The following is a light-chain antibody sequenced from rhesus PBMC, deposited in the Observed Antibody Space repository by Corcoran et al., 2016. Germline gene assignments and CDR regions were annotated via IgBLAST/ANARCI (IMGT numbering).Light chain of an antibody. V-gene: IGKV1-25*01. CDR2: EES. CDR3: QHYYSTPYS. CDR1: QGITND. J-gene: IGKJ2*01. Sequence: DIQMTQSPSSLSASVGDRVTITCRASQGITNDLACYQQKQGETHKLLIYEESSLQSGIPFRFPGSGSGTDFTLTISSLQSEDFATYYCQHYYSTPYSFGQGTKVEIK.